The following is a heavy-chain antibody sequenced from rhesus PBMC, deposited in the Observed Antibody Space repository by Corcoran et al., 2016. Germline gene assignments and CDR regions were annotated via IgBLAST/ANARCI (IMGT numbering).Heavy chain of an antibody. CDR2: IYGSSGST. CDR3: ARDPYTSGLLDY. V-gene: IGHV4-76*01. J-gene: IGHJ4*01. Sequence: QVQLQESGPGLVKPSETLSLTCAVSVGATGGIYGGSCTRQPPGKGLEGIGYIYGSSGSTNYNPSLKRRVTISKDASKNQCSLKLSSVTAADTAIYYCARDPYTSGLLDYWGQGVLVTVSS. D-gene: IGHD6-31*01. CDR1: VGATGGIYG.